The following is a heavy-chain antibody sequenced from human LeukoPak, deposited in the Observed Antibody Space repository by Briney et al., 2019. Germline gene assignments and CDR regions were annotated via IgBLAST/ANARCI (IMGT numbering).Heavy chain of an antibody. J-gene: IGHJ5*02. CDR1: GGSFSGYY. V-gene: IGHV4-34*01. D-gene: IGHD2-2*02. Sequence: SETLSLTCAVYGGSFSGYYWSWIRQPPEKGLEWIGEINHSGSTNYNPSLKSRVTISVDTSKNQFSLKLSSVTAADTAVYYCARGWGYCSSTSCYTNWFDPWGQGTLVTVSS. CDR2: INHSGST. CDR3: ARGWGYCSSTSCYTNWFDP.